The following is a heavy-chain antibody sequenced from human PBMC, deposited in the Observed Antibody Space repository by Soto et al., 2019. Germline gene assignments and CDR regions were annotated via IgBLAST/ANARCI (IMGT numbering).Heavy chain of an antibody. CDR1: GYTFTSYA. D-gene: IGHD2-2*01. V-gene: IGHV1-3*01. Sequence: GASVKVSCKASGYTFTSYAMHWVRQAPGQRLEWMGWINAGNGNTKYSQKFQGRVTITRDTSASTAYMELSSLRSEDTAVYYCAKGYCSSTSCFYNWFDPWGQGTLVTVSS. J-gene: IGHJ5*02. CDR3: AKGYCSSTSCFYNWFDP. CDR2: INAGNGNT.